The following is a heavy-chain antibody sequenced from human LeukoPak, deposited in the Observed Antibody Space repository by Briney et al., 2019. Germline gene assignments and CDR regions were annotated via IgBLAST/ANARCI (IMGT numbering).Heavy chain of an antibody. CDR1: GYTFTGYY. V-gene: IGHV1-2*02. Sequence: GASVKVSCEASGYTFTGYYMHWVRQAPGQGLEWMGWINPNRCGTKYAQNFQGRVTMTRDTSISTGYMELSRLRSDDTAVYYCAREPTYYYDSSGYDYTLGADTFDIWGQGTMVTVSS. J-gene: IGHJ3*02. CDR3: AREPTYYYDSSGYDYTLGADTFDI. D-gene: IGHD3-22*01. CDR2: INPNRCGT.